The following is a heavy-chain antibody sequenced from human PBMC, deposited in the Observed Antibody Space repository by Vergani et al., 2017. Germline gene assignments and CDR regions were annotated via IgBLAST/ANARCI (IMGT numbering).Heavy chain of an antibody. CDR3: AKHFRGWGIDY. D-gene: IGHD3-16*01. J-gene: IGHJ4*02. V-gene: IGHV3-30*02. CDR1: GFTLSNYD. CDR2: IQFDGSNQ. Sequence: QVQLVESGGGVVQRGGSLRLPCATSGFTLSNYDMLLIRQGPGKGLEFGAFIQFDGSNQYYADSVKGRFTLSRDFSKNKLYLQMNSLRTDDTATYYCAKHFRGWGIDYWGQGTQVIVSS.